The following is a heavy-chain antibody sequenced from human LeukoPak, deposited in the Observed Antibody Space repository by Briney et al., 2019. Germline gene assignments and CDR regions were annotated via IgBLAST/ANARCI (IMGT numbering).Heavy chain of an antibody. CDR1: GFTFSDYY. J-gene: IGHJ6*03. CDR3: ARDGEMATYFYYYMDV. CDR2: ISSSGSTI. D-gene: IGHD5-24*01. Sequence: GGSLRLSCAASGFTFSDYYMSWIRQAPGKGLEWVSYISSSGSTIYYADSVKGRFTISRDNAKNSLYLQMNSLRAEDTAVYYCARDGEMATYFYYYMDVWGKGTTVTVSS. V-gene: IGHV3-11*01.